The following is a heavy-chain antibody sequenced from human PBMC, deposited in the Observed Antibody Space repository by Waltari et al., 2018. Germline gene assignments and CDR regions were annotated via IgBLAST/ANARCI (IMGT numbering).Heavy chain of an antibody. CDR1: GFTFSTYS. J-gene: IGHJ4*02. CDR2: IRGSGTGT. D-gene: IGHD3-16*01. CDR3: ATFKGDY. Sequence: EVQLLESGGGLVQPGGSLRLSCAASGFTFSTYSMSWVRQVPGKGLEWVSSIRGSGTGTYYADSVKGRFTISRDNSKNTLSLQMNSLRAEDTALYYCATFKGDYWGQGTLVTVSS. V-gene: IGHV3-23*01.